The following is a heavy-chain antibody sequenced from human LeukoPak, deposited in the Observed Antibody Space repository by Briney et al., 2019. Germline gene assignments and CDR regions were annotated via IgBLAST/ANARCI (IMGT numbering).Heavy chain of an antibody. V-gene: IGHV4-61*02. J-gene: IGHJ4*02. CDR1: GGSISSGSYY. D-gene: IGHD3-10*01. CDR2: IYTSGST. CDR3: AREPNGRGGGFGELFGY. Sequence: SETLSLTCTVSGGSISSGSYYWSWIRQPAGKGLEWIGRIYTSGSTNYNPSLKSRVTISVDTSKNQFSLKLSSVTAADTAVYYCAREPNGRGGGFGELFGYWGQGTLVTVSS.